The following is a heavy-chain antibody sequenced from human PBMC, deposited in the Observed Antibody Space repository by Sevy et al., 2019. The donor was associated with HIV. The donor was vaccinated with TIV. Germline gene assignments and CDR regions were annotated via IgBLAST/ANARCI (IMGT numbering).Heavy chain of an antibody. CDR3: ARGMKPYYYYDMAV. Sequence: GGSLRLSCAASGFTFSSYTIHWVRQTPGKGLEWVAVLSYDGSNKYYADSVKGRFTASRDNSKNTVFLQMNSLRPEDTAVYFCARGMKPYYYYDMAVWGQGTTVTVSS. CDR2: LSYDGSNK. J-gene: IGHJ6*02. V-gene: IGHV3-30-3*01. CDR1: GFTFSSYT.